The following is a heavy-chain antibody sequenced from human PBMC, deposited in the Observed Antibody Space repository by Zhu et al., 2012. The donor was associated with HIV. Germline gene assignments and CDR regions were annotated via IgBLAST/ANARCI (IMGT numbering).Heavy chain of an antibody. J-gene: IGHJ4*02. CDR3: ARRLSRPRGYYFDY. Sequence: QVQLQESGPGLVKPSETLSLTCSVSGASISSSSYYWGWIRQPPGEGLEWIGTIYYSGSTYYKPSLESRVTISVDTSKSQFSLKLSSVTAADTAVYYCARRLSRPRGYYFDYVGQGTLVTVSS. CDR2: IYYSGST. V-gene: IGHV4-39*07. CDR1: GASISSSSYY. D-gene: IGHD4/OR15-4a*01.